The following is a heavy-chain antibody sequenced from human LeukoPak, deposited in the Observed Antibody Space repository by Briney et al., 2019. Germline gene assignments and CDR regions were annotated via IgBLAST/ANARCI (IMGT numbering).Heavy chain of an antibody. CDR2: INSNSGGT. CDR3: AREKVEGANWFDP. J-gene: IGHJ5*02. V-gene: IGHV1-2*02. Sequence: ASVKVSCKGSGYTFTGYYMHWGRQAPGQGLEWMGWINSNSGGTNYAQKFQGRVTMTRDTSISTVYMELSRLRSDDTAVYYCAREKVEGANWFDPWGQGTLVTVFS. CDR1: GYTFTGYY. D-gene: IGHD2-15*01.